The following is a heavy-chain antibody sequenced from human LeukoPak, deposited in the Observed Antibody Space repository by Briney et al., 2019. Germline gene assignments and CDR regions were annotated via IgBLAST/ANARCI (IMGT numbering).Heavy chain of an antibody. Sequence: PGGSLRLSREASGFTSSIYTMNWVRQAPGKGLKWVSIFSAGSRHIYYADAVRGRFTISRDDAKNSLYLQMNTLRAEDTAVYYCARDGYQVPTTFGPFVPGGQGTLVTVSS. J-gene: IGHJ5*02. D-gene: IGHD2-2*01. CDR1: GFTSSIYT. CDR3: ARDGYQVPTTFGPFVP. V-gene: IGHV3-21*01. CDR2: FSAGSRHI.